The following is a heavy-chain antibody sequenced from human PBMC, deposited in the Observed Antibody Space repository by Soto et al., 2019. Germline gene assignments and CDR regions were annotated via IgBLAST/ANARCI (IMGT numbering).Heavy chain of an antibody. Sequence: GSLRLSCAASGFTFSSYSMNWVRQAPGKGLEWVSSISSSSSYIYYADSVKGRFTISRDNAKNSLYLQMNSLRAEDTAVYYCASSEEVGPYYFDYLGQGTLDTVSS. CDR1: GFTFSSYS. D-gene: IGHD1-26*01. CDR3: ASSEEVGPYYFDY. V-gene: IGHV3-21*01. J-gene: IGHJ4*02. CDR2: ISSSSSYI.